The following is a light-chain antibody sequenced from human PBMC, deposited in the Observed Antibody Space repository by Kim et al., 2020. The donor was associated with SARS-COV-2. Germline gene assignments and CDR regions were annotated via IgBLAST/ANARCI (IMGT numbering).Light chain of an antibody. CDR1: SLRSYY. Sequence: SSELTQDPAVSVALGQTVRITCQGDSLRSYYATWYQQKPGQAPIVVIYGKNNRPSGIPARFSGSSSGNKASLTITGTQAGEEAGFYLNSRDGNNNGEFGG. CDR2: GKN. CDR3: NSRDGNNNGE. V-gene: IGLV3-19*01. J-gene: IGLJ2*01.